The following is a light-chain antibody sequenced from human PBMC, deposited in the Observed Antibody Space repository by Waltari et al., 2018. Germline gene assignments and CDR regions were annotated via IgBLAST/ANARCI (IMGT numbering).Light chain of an antibody. J-gene: IGKJ4*01. CDR2: DAS. CDR1: QSVSRD. V-gene: IGKV3-11*01. CDR3: QQRRDWPLT. Sequence: EIVLTQSPATLSLSPGERASLSCRASQSVSRDLAWYRQKPGQAPRLLIFDASIRATGTTARGSGSGAGPDFTLTISSLDSEDFAIYYCQQRRDWPLTFGGGTKVEIK.